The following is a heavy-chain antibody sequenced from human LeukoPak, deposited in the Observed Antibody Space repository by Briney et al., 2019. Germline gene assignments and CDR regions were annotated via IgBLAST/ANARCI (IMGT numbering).Heavy chain of an antibody. CDR3: AKGAYVIVVVTATRLDY. V-gene: IGHV3-23*01. Sequence: GGSLRLSCAASGFTFSSYAMSWVRQAPGKGLEWVSGISGSGANTFYADSVKGRFTISRDNPKNTLYLQINNMRAEDTAVYYCAKGAYVIVVVTATRLDYWGQGTLVTVSS. D-gene: IGHD2-21*02. CDR2: ISGSGANT. CDR1: GFTFSSYA. J-gene: IGHJ4*02.